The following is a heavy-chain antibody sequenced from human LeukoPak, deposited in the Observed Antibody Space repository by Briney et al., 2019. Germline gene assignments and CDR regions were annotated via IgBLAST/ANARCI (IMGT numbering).Heavy chain of an antibody. CDR3: ARAGRIVVVVAATENYYYYMDV. Sequence: SVKVSCKASGYTFTSYGISWVRQAPGQGLEWMGGIIPIFGTANYAQKFQGRVTITADKSTSTAYMELSSLRSEDTAVYYCARAGRIVVVVAATENYYYYMDVWGKGTTVTVSS. J-gene: IGHJ6*03. D-gene: IGHD2-15*01. V-gene: IGHV1-69*06. CDR1: GYTFTSYG. CDR2: IIPIFGTA.